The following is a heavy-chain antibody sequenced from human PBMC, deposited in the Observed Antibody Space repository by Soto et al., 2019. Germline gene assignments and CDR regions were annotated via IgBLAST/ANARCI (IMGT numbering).Heavy chain of an antibody. CDR2: IIPIFGTA. D-gene: IGHD2-2*01. CDR3: AREGCISTSCYFPYYYGMDV. J-gene: IGHJ6*02. CDR1: GGTFSSYA. V-gene: IGHV1-69*13. Sequence: SVKVSCKASGGTFSSYAISWVRQAPGQGLEWMGGIIPIFGTANYAQKFQGRVTITADESTSTAYVELSSLRSEDTAVYYCAREGCISTSCYFPYYYGMDVWGQGTTVTVSS.